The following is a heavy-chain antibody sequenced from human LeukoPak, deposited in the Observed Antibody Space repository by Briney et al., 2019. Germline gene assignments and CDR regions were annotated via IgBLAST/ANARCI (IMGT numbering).Heavy chain of an antibody. Sequence: GGSLKISCKGSGYSFISYWIGWVRQLPGKGLEWMGIIYPGDSATRYSASVQGQVTISADKSISTAYLQWSSLKASDTAMYYCARYGSGSYAENWFDPWGQGTLVTVSS. CDR3: ARYGSGSYAENWFDP. CDR1: GYSFISYW. J-gene: IGHJ5*02. D-gene: IGHD3-10*01. V-gene: IGHV5-51*01. CDR2: IYPGDSAT.